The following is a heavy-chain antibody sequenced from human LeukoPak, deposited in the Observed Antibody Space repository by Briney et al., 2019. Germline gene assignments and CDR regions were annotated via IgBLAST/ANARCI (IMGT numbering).Heavy chain of an antibody. CDR3: VRGDDGAY. Sequence: PGGSLRLSCAASGFTFDIYGMNWIRQAPGKGLEWVSHISSGSSPKYYADSVRGRFTISRDNAKKSLYLQMNSLRVEDTAVYYCVRGDDGAYWGQGTLVTVSS. J-gene: IGHJ4*02. D-gene: IGHD3-16*01. CDR1: GFTFDIYG. V-gene: IGHV3-48*04. CDR2: ISSGSSPK.